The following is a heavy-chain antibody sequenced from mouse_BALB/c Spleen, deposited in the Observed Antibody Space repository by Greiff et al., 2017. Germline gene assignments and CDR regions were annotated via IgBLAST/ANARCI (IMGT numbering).Heavy chain of an antibody. CDR2: ISNGGGST. J-gene: IGHJ4*01. V-gene: IGHV5-12-2*01. D-gene: IGHD2-3*01. Sequence: EVKVEESGGGLVQPGGSLKLSCAASGFTFSSYTMSWVRQTPEKRLEWVAYISNGGGSTYYPDTVKGRFTISRDNAKNTLYLQMSSLKSEDTAMYYCARHGYYEGYYAMDYWGQGTSVTVSS. CDR3: ARHGYYEGYYAMDY. CDR1: GFTFSSYT.